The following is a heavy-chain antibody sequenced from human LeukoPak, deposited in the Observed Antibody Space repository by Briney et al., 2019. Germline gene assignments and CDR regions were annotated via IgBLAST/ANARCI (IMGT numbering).Heavy chain of an antibody. Sequence: GGSLRLSCAASGFTFDDYAMHWVRQAPGKGLEWVSGISWKSVGIGYADSVKGRFTISRDNAKNSLYLQMNSLRAEDTALYYCARSCRSGYYSGFDYWGQGTLVTVSS. D-gene: IGHD3-3*01. V-gene: IGHV3-9*01. CDR2: ISWKSVGI. CDR1: GFTFDDYA. J-gene: IGHJ4*02. CDR3: ARSCRSGYYSGFDY.